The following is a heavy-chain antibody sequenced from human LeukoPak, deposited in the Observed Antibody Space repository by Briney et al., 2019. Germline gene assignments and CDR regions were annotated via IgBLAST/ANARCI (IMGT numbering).Heavy chain of an antibody. J-gene: IGHJ4*02. CDR1: GFTFSSYA. CDR3: ASGRDGYNFDY. CDR2: ISYDGSNK. D-gene: IGHD5-12*01. V-gene: IGHV3-30-3*01. Sequence: PGGSLRLSCAASGFTFSSYAMHWVRQAPGKGLEWVAVISYDGSNKYYADSVKGRFTISRDNSKNTLYLQMNSLRAEDTAVYYCASGRDGYNFDYWGQGTLVTVSS.